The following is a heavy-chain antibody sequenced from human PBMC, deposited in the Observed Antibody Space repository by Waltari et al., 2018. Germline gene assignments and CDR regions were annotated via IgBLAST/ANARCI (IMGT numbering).Heavy chain of an antibody. CDR1: GFTFSTYV. CDR2: IGDGGGII. D-gene: IGHD7-27*01. Sequence: EVQLLESGGRLVQPGGSLRLSCAASGFTFSTYVMNWVRQAPGRGFKWVSSIGDGGGIITYADPVKGRLTISRDNAENTLYLQMNSLRAEDTAVYYCARGSGVDSWGQGTLVTISS. J-gene: IGHJ4*02. CDR3: ARGSGVDS. V-gene: IGHV3-23*01.